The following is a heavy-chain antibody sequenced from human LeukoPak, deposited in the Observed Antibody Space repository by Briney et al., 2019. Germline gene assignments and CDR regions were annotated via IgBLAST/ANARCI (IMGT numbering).Heavy chain of an antibody. J-gene: IGHJ6*03. CDR1: GGTFSSYA. CDR3: ARGSKDFWSGYLGYYYYYMDV. D-gene: IGHD3-3*01. CDR2: IIPIFGTA. Sequence: SVTVSCKASGGTFSSYAISWVRQAPGQGLEWMGGIIPIFGTANYAQKFQGRVTITTDESTSTAYMELSSLRSEDTAVYYCARGSKDFWSGYLGYYYYYMDVWGKGTTVTVSS. V-gene: IGHV1-69*05.